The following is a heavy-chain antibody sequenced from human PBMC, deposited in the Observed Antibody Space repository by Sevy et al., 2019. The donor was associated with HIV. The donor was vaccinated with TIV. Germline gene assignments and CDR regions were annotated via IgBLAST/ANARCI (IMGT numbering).Heavy chain of an antibody. D-gene: IGHD6-19*01. Sequence: LSETLSLTCTVSGGSISSYYWSWIRQPPGKGLEWIGYIYYSGSTNYNPSLKSRVTISVDTSKNQFSLKLSSVTAADTAVYYCARDRGQWLVHYFDYWGQRTLVTVSS. V-gene: IGHV4-59*13. CDR3: ARDRGQWLVHYFDY. CDR1: GGSISSYY. J-gene: IGHJ4*02. CDR2: IYYSGST.